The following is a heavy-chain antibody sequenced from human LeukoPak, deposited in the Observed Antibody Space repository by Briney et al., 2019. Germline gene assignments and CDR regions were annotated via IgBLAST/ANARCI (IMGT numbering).Heavy chain of an antibody. CDR2: IYYSGST. V-gene: IGHV4-59*01. CDR3: AREMDYDFWSGPKGLNAFDI. D-gene: IGHD3-3*01. CDR1: GGSISSYY. Sequence: SETLSLTCTVSGGSISSYYWSWIRQPPGKGLEWIGYIYYSGSTNYNPSLKSRVTISVDTSKNQFSLKLSSVTAADTAVYYCAREMDYDFWSGPKGLNAFDIWGQGTMVTVSS. J-gene: IGHJ3*02.